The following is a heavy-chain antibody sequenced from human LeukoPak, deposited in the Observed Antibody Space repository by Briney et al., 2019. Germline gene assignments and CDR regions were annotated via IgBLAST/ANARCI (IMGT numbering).Heavy chain of an antibody. CDR1: GYTFTSYG. Sequence: ASVKVSCKASGYTFTSYGISWVRQAPGQGLEWMGWISAYNGNTNYAQKLQGRVTMTTDTSTSTAYMELRSLRSDDTAVYYCARERYYDSSEYFDYWGQGTLVTVSS. J-gene: IGHJ4*02. CDR3: ARERYYDSSEYFDY. V-gene: IGHV1-18*01. CDR2: ISAYNGNT. D-gene: IGHD3-22*01.